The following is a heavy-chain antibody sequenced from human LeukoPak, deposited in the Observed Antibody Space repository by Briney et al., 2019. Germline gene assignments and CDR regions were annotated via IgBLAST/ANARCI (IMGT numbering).Heavy chain of an antibody. J-gene: IGHJ6*02. Sequence: ASVKVSCKASGYTFTTYAISWVRQAPGQGLEWMGWISGYNGNTKYAQKVQGRVTMTTDTSTSTAYMELRSLRSDDTAVYYCARGYSYGSDYYYGMDVWGQGTTVTVSS. D-gene: IGHD5-18*01. CDR3: ARGYSYGSDYYYGMDV. CDR1: GYTFTTYA. CDR2: ISGYNGNT. V-gene: IGHV1-18*01.